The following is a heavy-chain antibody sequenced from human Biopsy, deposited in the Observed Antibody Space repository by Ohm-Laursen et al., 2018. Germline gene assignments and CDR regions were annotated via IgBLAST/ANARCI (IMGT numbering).Heavy chain of an antibody. D-gene: IGHD3-9*01. CDR1: GGSLSGYF. Sequence: SETLSLTCPVSGGSLSGYFWSWIRQPPGKGLEWIGHNQNSGSTNYNPSLKSRVTISADTSKNQFSLKLSSVTAADTAMYYCARGRGWGNTYFRSFDYWDQGTLVTVSS. J-gene: IGHJ4*02. V-gene: IGHV4-59*01. CDR2: NQNSGST. CDR3: ARGRGWGNTYFRSFDY.